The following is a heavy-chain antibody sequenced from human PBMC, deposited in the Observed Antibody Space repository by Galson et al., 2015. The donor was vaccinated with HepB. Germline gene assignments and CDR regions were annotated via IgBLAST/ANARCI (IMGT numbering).Heavy chain of an antibody. D-gene: IGHD1-7*01. Sequence: SLRLSCAASGFTFSSYGMHWVRQAPGKGLEWVAVISYDGSNKYYADSVKGRFTISRDNSKNTLYLQMNSLRAEDTAVYYCAKDGVFASNWNYAPPSPFDPWGQGTLVTVSS. V-gene: IGHV3-30*18. CDR1: GFTFSSYG. J-gene: IGHJ5*02. CDR2: ISYDGSNK. CDR3: AKDGVFASNWNYAPPSPFDP.